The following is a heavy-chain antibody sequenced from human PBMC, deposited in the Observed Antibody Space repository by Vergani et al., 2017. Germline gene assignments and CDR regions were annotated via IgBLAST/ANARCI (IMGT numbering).Heavy chain of an antibody. J-gene: IGHJ4*02. D-gene: IGHD5-24*01. Sequence: QVQLVQSGAEVKKPGSSVKVSCKASGGTFSSYAISWVRQAPGQGLEWMGGIIPIFGTANYAQTFQGRVTITADESTSTAYMELSSRRSEDTAVYYCARAGEVEMATMPFDYWGQGTLVTVSS. CDR1: GGTFSSYA. V-gene: IGHV1-69*01. CDR2: IIPIFGTA. CDR3: ARAGEVEMATMPFDY.